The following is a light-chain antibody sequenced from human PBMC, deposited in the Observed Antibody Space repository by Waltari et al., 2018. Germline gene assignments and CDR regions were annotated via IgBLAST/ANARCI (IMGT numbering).Light chain of an antibody. J-gene: IGLJ2*01. Sequence: SYVLTQSPSVSVAPGQSARITCGGNNIESKSVHWYQQKPGQAPLLVVFDDSDRPSGIPERFSGSNSGNSATLTISRVEAGDEADYYCQVWDRSSDHVVFGGGTKLTVL. CDR2: DDS. V-gene: IGLV3-21*02. CDR1: NIESKS. CDR3: QVWDRSSDHVV.